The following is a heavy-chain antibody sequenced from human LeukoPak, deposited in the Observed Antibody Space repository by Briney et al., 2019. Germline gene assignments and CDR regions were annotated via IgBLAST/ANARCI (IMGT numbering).Heavy chain of an antibody. D-gene: IGHD5-18*01. Sequence: GGSLRLSCAASGFTFSSYEMSWVRQAPGKGLEWVSAISGSGGSTSYADSVKGRFTISKYNSKNTLYLKMNSLRAEDTAVFYCAKDMETAMFFDYWGQGTLVTVSS. V-gene: IGHV3-23*01. CDR3: AKDMETAMFFDY. CDR2: ISGSGGST. J-gene: IGHJ4*02. CDR1: GFTFSSYE.